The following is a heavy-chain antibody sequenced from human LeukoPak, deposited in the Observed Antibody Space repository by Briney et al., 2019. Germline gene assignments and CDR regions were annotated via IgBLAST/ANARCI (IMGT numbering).Heavy chain of an antibody. CDR3: ARDKHGSGSFDY. D-gene: IGHD3-10*01. V-gene: IGHV4-39*07. J-gene: IGHJ4*02. CDR2: IFYSGST. Sequence: PSETLSLTCTVSGGSISTSNYYWGWIRQPPGKGLEWIGNIFYSGSTYYSPSLRSRVTISLDTSKNQFSLKLSSVTAADTAVYYCARDKHGSGSFDYWGQGTLVTVSS. CDR1: GGSISTSNYY.